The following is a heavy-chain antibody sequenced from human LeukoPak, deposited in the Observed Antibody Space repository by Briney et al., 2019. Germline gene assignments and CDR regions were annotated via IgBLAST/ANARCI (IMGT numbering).Heavy chain of an antibody. CDR2: ISGSGGST. D-gene: IGHD3-22*01. V-gene: IGHV3-23*01. CDR3: ANLGYYDSPFDY. J-gene: IGHJ4*02. Sequence: GGSLRLSCAASGFTSSSYAMSWVRQAPGKGLEWVSAISGSGGSTYYADSVKGRFTISRDNSKNTLYLQMNSLRAEDTAVYYCANLGYYDSPFDYWGQGTLVTVSS. CDR1: GFTSSSYA.